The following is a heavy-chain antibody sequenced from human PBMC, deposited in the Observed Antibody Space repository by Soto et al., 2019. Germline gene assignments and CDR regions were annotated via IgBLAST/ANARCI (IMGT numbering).Heavy chain of an antibody. CDR3: ARAVAVPADFDY. J-gene: IGHJ4*02. CDR2: INTGNGNT. CDR1: GYTFTSYA. D-gene: IGHD6-19*01. V-gene: IGHV1-3*04. Sequence: VKVSCKASGYTFTSYAMHWVRQAPGQRLEWMGWINTGNGNTKYSQKFQGRVTITSDTSASTAYMELSSLRSEDTAVYYCARAVAVPADFDYWGQGTLVTVSS.